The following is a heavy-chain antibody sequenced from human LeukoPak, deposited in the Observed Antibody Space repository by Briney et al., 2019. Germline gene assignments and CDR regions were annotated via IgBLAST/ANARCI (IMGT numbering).Heavy chain of an antibody. CDR1: GYTFTSYA. D-gene: IGHD6-19*01. Sequence: ASVKVSCKASGYTFTSYAMNWVRQAPGQGLEWMGWITTNTGNPTYAQGFTGHFVFSLDTSVSTAYLQINSLKAEDSAVYYCAREGSDSTGWYFDYWGQGTLVTVSS. CDR3: AREGSDSTGWYFDY. J-gene: IGHJ4*02. V-gene: IGHV7-4-1*02. CDR2: ITTNTGNP.